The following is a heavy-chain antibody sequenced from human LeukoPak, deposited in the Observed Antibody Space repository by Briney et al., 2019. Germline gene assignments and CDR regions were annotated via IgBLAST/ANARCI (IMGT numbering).Heavy chain of an antibody. D-gene: IGHD5-18*01. Sequence: SSETLSLTCTVSGYSIGSGYYWGWIRQPPGKGLEWIGSIYHSGSTYYNPSLKSRVTISVDTSKNQFSLKLSSVTAADTAVYYCARDLPGYSYGSMDVWGKGTMVTVSS. CDR3: ARDLPGYSYGSMDV. V-gene: IGHV4-38-2*02. CDR2: IYHSGST. J-gene: IGHJ6*04. CDR1: GYSIGSGYY.